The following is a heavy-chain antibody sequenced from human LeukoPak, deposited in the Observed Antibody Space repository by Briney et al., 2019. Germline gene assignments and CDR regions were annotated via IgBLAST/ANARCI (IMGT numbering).Heavy chain of an antibody. CDR3: ARAIQLWVLTWRYYYYMDV. V-gene: IGHV4-59*12. J-gene: IGHJ6*03. CDR1: GGSISSYY. CDR2: IYYSGST. D-gene: IGHD5-18*01. Sequence: SETLSLTCTVSGGSISSYYWSWIRQPPGKGLEWIGYIYYSGSTNYNPSLKSRVTISVDTSKNQFSLKLSSVTAADTAVYYCARAIQLWVLTWRYYYYMDVWGKGTTVTVSS.